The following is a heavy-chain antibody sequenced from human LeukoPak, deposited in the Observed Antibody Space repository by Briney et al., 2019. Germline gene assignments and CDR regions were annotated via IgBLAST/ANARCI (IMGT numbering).Heavy chain of an antibody. CDR2: IVPIVEIT. D-gene: IGHD4-17*01. J-gene: IGHJ5*02. V-gene: IGHV1-69*04. Sequence: HVASVKASCKASGDTLNNDDITWVRQAPGRGLEWMGRIVPIVEITNYAESFQGRVTITADKSTNTFYMQLASLMSSDTAIYFCARGNYGDPNWFDPWGQGTLVTVSS. CDR3: ARGNYGDPNWFDP. CDR1: GDTLNNDD.